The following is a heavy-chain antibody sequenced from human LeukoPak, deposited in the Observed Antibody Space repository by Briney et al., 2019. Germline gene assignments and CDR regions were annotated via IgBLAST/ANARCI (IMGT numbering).Heavy chain of an antibody. CDR2: ISGSGGST. J-gene: IGHJ4*02. Sequence: GGSLRFSCAASGFTFSNYAMSWVRQAPGKGLEWVSGISGSGGSTYYADSVKGRFTISRDNSRNTLYLQMNNLRAEDTALYYCAKDQNSGSGSYSNFDYWGQGTLVTVSS. V-gene: IGHV3-23*01. CDR3: AKDQNSGSGSYSNFDY. D-gene: IGHD3-10*01. CDR1: GFTFSNYA.